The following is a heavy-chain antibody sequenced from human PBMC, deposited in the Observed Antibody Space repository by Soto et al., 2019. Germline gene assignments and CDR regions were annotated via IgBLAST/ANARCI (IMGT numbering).Heavy chain of an antibody. Sequence: QVQLVQSGAEVKKPGASVKVSCKASGITFSTYAIHWVRQAPGQGLEWMGWINAGNGNTRYSQKFQGRVTLTRDKSARITYMDLSSFRSEGTAIYYCARAISGYVTWGQGTLVTVSS. J-gene: IGHJ4*02. V-gene: IGHV1-3*01. CDR3: ARAISGYVT. CDR2: INAGNGNT. D-gene: IGHD5-12*01. CDR1: GITFSTYA.